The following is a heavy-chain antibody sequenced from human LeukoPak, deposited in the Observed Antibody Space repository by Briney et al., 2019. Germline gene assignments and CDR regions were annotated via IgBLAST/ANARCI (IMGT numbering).Heavy chain of an antibody. CDR1: GFTFSNYG. V-gene: IGHV3-33*01. CDR2: IWYDGSNK. J-gene: IGHJ4*02. CDR3: ARDLTQLALFDY. D-gene: IGHD6-13*01. Sequence: PGGSLRLSCAASGFTFSNYGRHWVRQAPGKGLEWVAVIWYDGSNKYYADSVKGRFTLSRDNSKNTLFLQMNSLRREDTAVYFCARDLTQLALFDYWGQRTLVTVSS.